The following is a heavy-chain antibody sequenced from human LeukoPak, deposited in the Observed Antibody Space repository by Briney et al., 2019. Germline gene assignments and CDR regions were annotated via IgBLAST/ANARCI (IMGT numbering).Heavy chain of an antibody. V-gene: IGHV3-48*01. D-gene: IGHD3-3*01. CDR3: ARGIIRFLEWLPIPIFDY. J-gene: IGHJ4*02. Sequence: PGGSLRLSCAASGFTFSSYSMNWVRQAPGKGLEWVSYISSTSGTKYYADSVKGRFTISRDNAKNSVYLQMNSLRAEDTAVYYCARGIIRFLEWLPIPIFDYWGQGTLVTVSS. CDR1: GFTFSSYS. CDR2: ISSTSGTK.